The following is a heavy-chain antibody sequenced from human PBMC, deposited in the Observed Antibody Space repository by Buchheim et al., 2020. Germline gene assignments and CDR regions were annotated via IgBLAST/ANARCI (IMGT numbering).Heavy chain of an antibody. J-gene: IGHJ6*02. CDR2: ISYDGSNK. Sequence: QVQLVESGGGVVQPGRSLRLSCAASGFTFSSYAMHWVRQAPGKGLEWVAVISYDGSNKYYADSVKGRFTISRDNSKNTLYLQMNSLRAEDTAVYYCAREYDFWSGPIPHNDYYYGMDVWGQGTT. V-gene: IGHV3-30*04. CDR3: AREYDFWSGPIPHNDYYYGMDV. CDR1: GFTFSSYA. D-gene: IGHD3-3*01.